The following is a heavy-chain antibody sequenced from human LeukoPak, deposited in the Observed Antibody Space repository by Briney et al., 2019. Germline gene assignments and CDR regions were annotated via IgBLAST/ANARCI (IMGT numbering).Heavy chain of an antibody. CDR1: GGSFSGYY. CDR3: ARAVGCYDILTGYSRGNYFDY. Sequence: SETLSLTCAVYGGSFSGYYWSWIRQPPGKGLEWIGEINHSGSTNYNPSLKSRVTISVDTSKNQFSLKLSSVTAADTAVYYCARAVGCYDILTGYSRGNYFDYWGQGTLVTVSS. D-gene: IGHD3-9*01. V-gene: IGHV4-34*01. CDR2: INHSGST. J-gene: IGHJ4*02.